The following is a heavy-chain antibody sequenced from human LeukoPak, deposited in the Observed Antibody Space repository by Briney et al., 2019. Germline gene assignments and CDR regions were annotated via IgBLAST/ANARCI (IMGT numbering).Heavy chain of an antibody. V-gene: IGHV4-59*01. CDR3: ARHFGVVTYNDY. D-gene: IGHD3-3*01. CDR1: GGSISSYY. CDR2: VYYSGST. J-gene: IGHJ4*02. Sequence: SETLSLTCTVSGGSISSYYWSWIRQPPGKGLEWIGYVYYSGSTNYNPSLKSRVTISVDTSKNQFSLKLSSVTAADTAVYYCARHFGVVTYNDYWGQGTLVTVSS.